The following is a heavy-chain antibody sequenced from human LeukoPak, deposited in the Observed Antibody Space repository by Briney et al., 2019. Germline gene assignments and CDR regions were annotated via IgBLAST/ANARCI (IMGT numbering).Heavy chain of an antibody. Sequence: SETLSLTCAVYGGSFSVYYWSWIRQPPGKGLEWIGEINHSGSTNYNPSLKSRVTISVDTSKNQFSLKLSSVTAADTAVYYCARSGGGYCSSTSCYNWFDPWGQGTLVTVSS. J-gene: IGHJ5*02. D-gene: IGHD2-2*01. CDR1: GGSFSVYY. V-gene: IGHV4-34*01. CDR2: INHSGST. CDR3: ARSGGGYCSSTSCYNWFDP.